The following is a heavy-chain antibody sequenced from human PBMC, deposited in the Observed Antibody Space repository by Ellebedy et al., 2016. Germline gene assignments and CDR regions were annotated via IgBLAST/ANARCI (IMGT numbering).Heavy chain of an antibody. J-gene: IGHJ4*02. D-gene: IGHD3-16*01. Sequence: GGSLRLSCAASGFTFDEYAMHWVRQAPGKGLEWDSGISWNSGNIGDADSVKGRFTISRDNAKNSLYLQMNSLRAEDTALYYCAKDASMITFGGVRVDYWGQGTLVTVSS. V-gene: IGHV3-9*01. CDR3: AKDASMITFGGVRVDY. CDR1: GFTFDEYA. CDR2: ISWNSGNI.